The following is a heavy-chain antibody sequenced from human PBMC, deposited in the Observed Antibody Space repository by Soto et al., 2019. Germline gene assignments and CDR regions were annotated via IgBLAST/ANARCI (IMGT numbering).Heavy chain of an antibody. J-gene: IGHJ6*02. CDR3: PVWGAAYYYYDMDG. CDR2: ITPNSGGT. D-gene: IGHD3-16*01. CDR1: GYTFTGYY. V-gene: IGHV1-2*02. Sequence: APVKVSCKASGYTFTGYYMHWVPQAPVQGLEWIGWITPNSGGTNYAQKFQGRATMTRDTSISTAYMELSRLRSDDTAVYYWPVWGAAYYYYDMDGWHQGTTVAVSS.